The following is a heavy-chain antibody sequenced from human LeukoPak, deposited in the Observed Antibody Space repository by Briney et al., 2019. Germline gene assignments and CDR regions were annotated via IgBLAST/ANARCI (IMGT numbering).Heavy chain of an antibody. CDR2: ISGSGGRT. D-gene: IGHD2-2*03. J-gene: IGHJ4*02. CDR3: AKGQAWAGYCSSTSCYVDYFDY. Sequence: GGSLRLSCAASGFTFSSYAMSWVRQAPGKGLEWVSGISGSGGRTHYADSVKGRFTISRDNSKNTLYLQMNSLRAEDTAVYYCAKGQAWAGYCSSTSCYVDYFDYWGQGTLVTVSS. V-gene: IGHV3-23*01. CDR1: GFTFSSYA.